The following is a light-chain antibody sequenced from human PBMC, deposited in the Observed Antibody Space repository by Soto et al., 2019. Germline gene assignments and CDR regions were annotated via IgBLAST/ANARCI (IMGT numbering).Light chain of an antibody. V-gene: IGKV3-15*01. CDR2: GAS. J-gene: IGKJ5*01. Sequence: DIVMTQSPATLPVSPGARATLSCRASQSVSSNLAWYQQKPGQAPRFLIYGASTRATGIPARFSGSGSGTEFTLTISSLQSEDFAVYYCQQYNNWPFITFGQGTRLEIK. CDR1: QSVSSN. CDR3: QQYNNWPFIT.